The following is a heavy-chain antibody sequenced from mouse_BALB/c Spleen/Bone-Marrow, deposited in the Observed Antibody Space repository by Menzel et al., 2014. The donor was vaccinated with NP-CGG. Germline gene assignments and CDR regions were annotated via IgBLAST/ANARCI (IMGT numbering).Heavy chain of an antibody. Sequence: QVQLQQSGAELVRPGTSVKVSCKASGYDFSNYLIEWVKQRPGQGLEWIGVINPGSGDITYNEKFKGKAALTADKSSSTAYMQLSSLTSDDSAVYFCARFIATAYAMDYWGQGTSVTVAS. CDR2: INPGSGDI. D-gene: IGHD1-1*01. CDR1: GYDFSNYL. V-gene: IGHV1-54*01. J-gene: IGHJ4*01. CDR3: ARFIATAYAMDY.